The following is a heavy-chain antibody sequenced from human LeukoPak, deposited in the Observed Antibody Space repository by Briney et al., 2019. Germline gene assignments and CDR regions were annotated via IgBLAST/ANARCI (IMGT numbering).Heavy chain of an antibody. CDR3: ARDPADSGWYFDH. CDR1: GLTFSDYR. CDR2: ISRSGSII. Sequence: GGSLRLSCVASGLTFSDYRMTWVRQAPGKGLEWVSYISRSGSIIYYADSVKGRFIVSRDNAKNSLYLQMNSLRDEDTAVYYCARDPADSGWYFDHWGPGTLVTVSS. D-gene: IGHD6-19*01. V-gene: IGHV3-48*02. J-gene: IGHJ4*02.